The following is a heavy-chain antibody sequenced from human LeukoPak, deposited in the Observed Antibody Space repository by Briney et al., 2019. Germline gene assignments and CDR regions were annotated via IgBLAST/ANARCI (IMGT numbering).Heavy chain of an antibody. J-gene: IGHJ4*02. Sequence: GGSLRLSCAASGFTFDEHGMSWVRQVPGKGLEWVSGINWSGGSTGYADPLRGRFTISRDNAKNSLYPQMDSLRAEDTALYYCARAPITSPFYFDYWGQGTLITVSS. D-gene: IGHD2-2*01. V-gene: IGHV3-20*04. CDR2: INWSGGST. CDR3: ARAPITSPFYFDY. CDR1: GFTFDEHG.